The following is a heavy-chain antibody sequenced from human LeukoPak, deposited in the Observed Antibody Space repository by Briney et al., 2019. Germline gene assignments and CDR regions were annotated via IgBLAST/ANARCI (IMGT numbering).Heavy chain of an antibody. V-gene: IGHV1-46*01. CDR2: INPSGGST. J-gene: IGHJ4*02. CDR1: GYTFTSYY. D-gene: IGHD5-24*01. Sequence: HRASVKVSCKASGYTFTSYYMHWVRQAPGQGLEWMGIINPSGGSTSYAQKFQGWVTMTRDTSISTAYMELSRLRSDDTAVYYCARGGRDGYNYFDYWGQGTLVTVSS. CDR3: ARGGRDGYNYFDY.